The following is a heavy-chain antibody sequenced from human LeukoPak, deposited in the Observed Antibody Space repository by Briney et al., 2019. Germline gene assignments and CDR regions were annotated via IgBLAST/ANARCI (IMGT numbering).Heavy chain of an antibody. CDR3: AREGSSGWIYYFDY. Sequence: KPSETLSLTCTVSGGSISSYYWSWIRQPPGKGLEWIGEINHSGSTNYNPSLKSRVTISVDTSKNQFSLKLSSVTAADTAVYYCAREGSSGWIYYFDYWGQGTLVTVSS. CDR2: INHSGST. J-gene: IGHJ4*02. CDR1: GGSISSYY. D-gene: IGHD6-19*01. V-gene: IGHV4-34*01.